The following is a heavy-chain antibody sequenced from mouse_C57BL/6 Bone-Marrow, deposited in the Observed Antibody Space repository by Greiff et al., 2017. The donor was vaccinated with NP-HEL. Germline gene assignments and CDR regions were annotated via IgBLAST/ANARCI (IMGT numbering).Heavy chain of an antibody. CDR3: TTRWLLGY. CDR1: GFNIKDDY. Sequence: VQLQQSGAELVRPGASVKLSCTASGFNIKDDYMHWVKQRPEQGLEWIGWIDPENGDTEYASKFQGKAPIPADTSSNTAYLQLSSLTSEDTAVYYCTTRWLLGYWGQGTTLTVSS. J-gene: IGHJ2*01. D-gene: IGHD2-3*01. V-gene: IGHV14-4*01. CDR2: IDPENGDT.